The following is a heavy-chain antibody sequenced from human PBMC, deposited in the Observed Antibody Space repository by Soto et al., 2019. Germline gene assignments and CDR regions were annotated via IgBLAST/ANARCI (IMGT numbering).Heavy chain of an antibody. CDR2: IWDDGSNK. D-gene: IGHD3-22*01. Sequence: QVQLVESGGGVVQPGRSLRLSCAASGFTFSSYGMHWVRQAPGKGLEWVAVIWDDGSNKYYADSVKGRFTISRDNSKNSLYLQMNSLRAEDTAVYYCARDMSSDITYYYGMDVWGQGTTVTVSS. J-gene: IGHJ6*02. CDR3: ARDMSSDITYYYGMDV. V-gene: IGHV3-33*01. CDR1: GFTFSSYG.